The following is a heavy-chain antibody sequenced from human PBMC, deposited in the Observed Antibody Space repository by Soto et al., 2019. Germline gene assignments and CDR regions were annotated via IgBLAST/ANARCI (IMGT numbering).Heavy chain of an antibody. CDR2: ISGSGGNT. V-gene: IGHV3-23*01. CDR3: AKGPRAPDY. Sequence: EVQLLESGGGLVQPGGSLRLSCAASGFTFSGYAMSWVRQAPGKGLEWVSAISGSGGNTYYADSVKGRFTISRDNSKSTLYLQMDSLRAEDTAVYYCAKGPRAPDYWGQGTLVTVSS. J-gene: IGHJ4*02. CDR1: GFTFSGYA.